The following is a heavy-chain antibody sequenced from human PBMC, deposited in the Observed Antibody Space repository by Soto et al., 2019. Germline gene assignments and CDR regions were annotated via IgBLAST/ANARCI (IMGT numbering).Heavy chain of an antibody. CDR2: IYKTGSP. D-gene: IGHD3-3*01. CDR3: ARDRMQFSVDV. J-gene: IGHJ6*02. V-gene: IGHV4-31*03. CDR1: GGSINGGGHY. Sequence: SETLSLTGCVSGGSINGGGHYWSWIRQHPGQGLEWIGHIYKTGSPDFNPSLKDCVTISIDTSNNQVSLSLMSVTDADTAVYYGARDRMQFSVDVVDQGTTVTVFS.